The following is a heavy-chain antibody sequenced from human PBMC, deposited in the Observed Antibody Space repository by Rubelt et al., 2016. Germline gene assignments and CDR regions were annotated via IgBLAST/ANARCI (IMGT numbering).Heavy chain of an antibody. CDR1: GFTFSSYG. Sequence: VQLVESGGGVVQPGRSLRLSCAASGFTFSSYGMHWVRQAPGKGLEWVAVISYDGSNKYYADSVKGRLPISRDNSKNTLDLQMNSLRAEDTAVYYCAKSVAMEYQLLSLEGGDAFDIWGQGTMVTVSS. D-gene: IGHD2-2*01. CDR3: AKSVAMEYQLLSLEGGDAFDI. J-gene: IGHJ3*02. V-gene: IGHV3-30*18. CDR2: ISYDGSNK.